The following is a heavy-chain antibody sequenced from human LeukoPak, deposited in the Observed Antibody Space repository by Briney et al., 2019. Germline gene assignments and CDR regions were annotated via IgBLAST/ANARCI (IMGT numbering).Heavy chain of an antibody. CDR3: ARGATISETGYFDF. J-gene: IGHJ4*03. D-gene: IGHD5-24*01. CDR1: GGSFSRYY. CDR2: IEHGGDT. V-gene: IGHV4-34*01. Sequence: AGTLSLTSAVHGGSFSRYYWRWIRRSPGKGLEWIAEIEHGGDTNYNQSVRSRVTISVDTSKNQFSLKVKSLSAADTAVYYCARGATISETGYFDFWGQGTLVTVSS.